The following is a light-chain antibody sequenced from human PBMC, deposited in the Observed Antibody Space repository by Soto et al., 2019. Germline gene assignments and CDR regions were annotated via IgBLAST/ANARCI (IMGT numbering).Light chain of an antibody. CDR3: QQYNSYSPWT. Sequence: DIQMTQSPSTLSASVGDRVTITCRASQSISSWLAWYQQKPGKAPKLLIYKASSLESGVPSRFSGSGSGTEFTLTLSSLQPDDFATDYCQQYNSYSPWTFGQGTKVEIK. CDR1: QSISSW. V-gene: IGKV1-5*03. J-gene: IGKJ1*01. CDR2: KAS.